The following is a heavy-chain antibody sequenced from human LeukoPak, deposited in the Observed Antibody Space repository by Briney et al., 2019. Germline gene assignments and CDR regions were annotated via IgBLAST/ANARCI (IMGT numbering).Heavy chain of an antibody. CDR3: AKIPYSSGWVQNWFDP. V-gene: IGHV1-46*01. CDR1: GYTFTSYY. J-gene: IGHJ5*02. Sequence: ASVKVSCKASGYTFTSYYMHWVRQAPGQGLEWMGIINPSGGSTSYAQKFQGRVTMTRDTSTSTVYMELSSLRSEDTAVYYCAKIPYSSGWVQNWFDPWGQGTLVTVSS. D-gene: IGHD6-19*01. CDR2: INPSGGST.